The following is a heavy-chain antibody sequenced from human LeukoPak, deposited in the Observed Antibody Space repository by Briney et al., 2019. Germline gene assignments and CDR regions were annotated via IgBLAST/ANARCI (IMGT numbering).Heavy chain of an antibody. CDR3: ARSSGAPPNWLDP. V-gene: IGHV1-8*01. Sequence: ASVKVSCKASGYTFTSYDINWVRQATGQGLEWVGWINPNSGNTAYSQKFQGRVTMTRKTSISTAYMELISMKCEDTAVYYCARSSGAPPNWLDPWGEGTLVTVSS. CDR1: GYTFTSYD. J-gene: IGHJ5*02. CDR2: INPNSGNT. D-gene: IGHD2-8*02.